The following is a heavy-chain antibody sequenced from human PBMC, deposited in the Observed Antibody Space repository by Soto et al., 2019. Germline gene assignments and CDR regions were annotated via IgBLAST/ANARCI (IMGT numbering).Heavy chain of an antibody. D-gene: IGHD2-15*01. J-gene: IGHJ5*01. Sequence: GGSLRLSCAASGFTFSSCVMSWVRQAPGKGLEWVSSISGSGGTTYYADSVKGRFTISRDNSKGTLYLQMNSLRADDTAVYFCAKIYCSGGSCYSVDSWGQGTLVTVSS. CDR1: GFTFSSCV. CDR2: ISGSGGTT. V-gene: IGHV3-23*01. CDR3: AKIYCSGGSCYSVDS.